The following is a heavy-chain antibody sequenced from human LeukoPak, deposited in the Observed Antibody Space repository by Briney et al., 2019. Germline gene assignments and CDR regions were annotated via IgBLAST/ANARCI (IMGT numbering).Heavy chain of an antibody. CDR1: GGSFSDSY. Sequence: SETLSLTCAVYGGSFSDSYWSWIRQPPGEGLEWVGEISHSGDTNYNPSLKSRVTISVDTSKNRFSLNLSSVTAADTAVYYCARGSNSVAYWGQGTLVTVSS. CDR3: ARGSNSVAY. CDR2: ISHSGDT. V-gene: IGHV4-34*01. D-gene: IGHD4-23*01. J-gene: IGHJ4*02.